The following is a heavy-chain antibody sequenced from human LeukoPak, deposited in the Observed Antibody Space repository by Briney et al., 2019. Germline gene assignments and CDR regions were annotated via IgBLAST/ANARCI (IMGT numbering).Heavy chain of an antibody. CDR2: INGDGRRT. CDR1: GFTFSSYW. CDR3: VRGYSSGYRLDY. Sequence: GGSLRLSCAASGFTFSSYWMHWVRQDPGKGLVWVSRINGDGRRTDYADSEKGRFTISRDNAKNTVYLQINSRKDEDTAVYYCVRGYSSGYRLDYWGQGTLVTVSS. D-gene: IGHD3-22*01. J-gene: IGHJ4*02. V-gene: IGHV3-74*01.